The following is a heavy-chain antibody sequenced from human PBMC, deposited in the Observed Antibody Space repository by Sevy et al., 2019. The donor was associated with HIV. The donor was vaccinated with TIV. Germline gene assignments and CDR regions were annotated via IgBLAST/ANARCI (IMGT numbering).Heavy chain of an antibody. J-gene: IGHJ4*02. V-gene: IGHV4-38-2*01. CDR1: GYSITSGYY. Sequence: SETLSLTCAVSGYSITSGYYWAWIRQPPGKGLEWIGCIFHSGKTYYSPSLKSRVTMSIDTSKNQFSLQLTSVTAADTAIYYCARALQPWGQGTLVTVSS. D-gene: IGHD1-1*01. CDR3: ARALQP. CDR2: IFHSGKT.